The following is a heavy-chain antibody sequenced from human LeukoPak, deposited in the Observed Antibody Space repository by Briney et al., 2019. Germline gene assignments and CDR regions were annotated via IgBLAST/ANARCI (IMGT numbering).Heavy chain of an antibody. D-gene: IGHD2-2*01. Sequence: GESLKISCKGSGYRLTSYWIGWVRQMPGKGLEWMGIIYPGDSDTRYSPSFQGQVTISADKSHSTAYLQWSSLKASDTAKYCCARYCSSTSCQGYDAFDIWGQGTMVTVSS. CDR3: ARYCSSTSCQGYDAFDI. CDR2: IYPGDSDT. J-gene: IGHJ3*02. CDR1: GYRLTSYW. V-gene: IGHV5-51*01.